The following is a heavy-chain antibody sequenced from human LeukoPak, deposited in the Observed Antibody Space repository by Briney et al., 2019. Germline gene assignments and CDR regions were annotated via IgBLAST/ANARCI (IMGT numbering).Heavy chain of an antibody. Sequence: PGGSLRLSCAASEFDFSTHAMTWVRQAPGKGLEWVSAISGGGDITYYADSVTGRFTISRDNSKDTLFLQMHSLRPGDTAVYYCVREDTPATANYWGQGTLVTISS. J-gene: IGHJ4*02. V-gene: IGHV3-23*01. D-gene: IGHD2-21*02. CDR2: ISGGGDIT. CDR3: VREDTPATANY. CDR1: EFDFSTHA.